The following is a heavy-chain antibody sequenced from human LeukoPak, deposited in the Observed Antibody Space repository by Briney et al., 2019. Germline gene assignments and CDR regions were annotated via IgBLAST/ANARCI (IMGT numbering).Heavy chain of an antibody. J-gene: IGHJ4*02. V-gene: IGHV3-48*01. CDR2: ISSSSSTI. CDR1: GLTFSSYS. Sequence: GGSLRLSCAASGLTFSSYSMNWVRQAPGKGLEWVSYISSSSSTIYYADSVKGRFTISRDNAKNSLYLQMNSLRAEDTAVYYCARFHAMRYNRGGEFDYWGQGTLVTVSS. D-gene: IGHD1-14*01. CDR3: ARFHAMRYNRGGEFDY.